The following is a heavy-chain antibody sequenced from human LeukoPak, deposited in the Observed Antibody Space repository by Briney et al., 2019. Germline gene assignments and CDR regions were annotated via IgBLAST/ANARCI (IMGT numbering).Heavy chain of an antibody. CDR1: GFTFSSYS. D-gene: IGHD6-19*01. J-gene: IGHJ5*02. V-gene: IGHV3-48*02. CDR3: ARGGSSGWYVQNYFDT. CDR2: ISSSSGSI. Sequence: GSLRLSCAASGFTFSSYSMNWVRQTPGKGLEWVSYISSSSGSIFYADSVKGRFTISRDNAKNPLYLQMHSLRDEDTAVYYCARGGSSGWYVQNYFDTWGQGTLVTVSS.